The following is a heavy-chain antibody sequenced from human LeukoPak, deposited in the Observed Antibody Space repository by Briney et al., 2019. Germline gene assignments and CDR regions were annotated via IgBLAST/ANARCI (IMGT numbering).Heavy chain of an antibody. CDR1: GGSFSGYY. CDR2: INHSGST. Sequence: SETLSLTCAVYGGSFSGYYWSWIRQPPGKGLEWIGEINHSGSTNYNPSLKSRVTISVDTSKNQFSLKLSSVTAADTAVYYCARGPVDYAGGFDYWGQGTLVTVS. J-gene: IGHJ4*02. D-gene: IGHD4-17*01. CDR3: ARGPVDYAGGFDY. V-gene: IGHV4-34*01.